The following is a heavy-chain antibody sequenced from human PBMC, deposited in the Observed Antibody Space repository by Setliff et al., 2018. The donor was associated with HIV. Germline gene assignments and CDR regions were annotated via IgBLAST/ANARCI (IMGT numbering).Heavy chain of an antibody. CDR2: ISSSGSTI. J-gene: IGHJ6*03. D-gene: IGHD4-4*01. Sequence: GGSLRLSCAASGFTFSSYEMNWVRQAPGKGLEWVSYISSSGSTIYYADSVKGRFTISRDNAKNSLYLQMNSLRAEETAVYYCARASSKDYYYYYMDVWGKGTTVTVSS. CDR3: ARASSKDYYYYYMDV. CDR1: GFTFSSYE. V-gene: IGHV3-48*03.